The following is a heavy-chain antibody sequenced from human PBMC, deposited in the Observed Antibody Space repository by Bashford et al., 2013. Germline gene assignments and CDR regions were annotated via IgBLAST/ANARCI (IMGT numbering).Heavy chain of an antibody. V-gene: IGHV1-69*13. J-gene: IGHJ4*02. CDR3: ARDPTYYYDSSGYFDY. CDR1: GGTFSSYA. D-gene: IGHD3-22*01. Sequence: SVKVSCKASGGTFSSYAISWVRQAPGQGLEWMGGIIPIFGTANYAQKFQGRVTITADESTSTAYMELSSLRSEDTAVYYCARDPTYYYDSSGYFDYWGPGNPGHRLL. CDR2: IIPIFGTA.